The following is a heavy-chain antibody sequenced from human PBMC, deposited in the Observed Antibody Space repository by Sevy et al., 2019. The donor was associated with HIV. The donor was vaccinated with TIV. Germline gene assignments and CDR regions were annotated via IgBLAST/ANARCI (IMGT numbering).Heavy chain of an antibody. CDR3: TTRPYGSIIDY. CDR1: GFNISSAS. V-gene: IGHV3-15*07. CDR2: IKAKIDGETP. J-gene: IGHJ4*02. D-gene: IGHD3-10*01. Sequence: GGSLRLSCGGSGFNISSASMNWVRQAPGRGLEWVGRIKAKIDGETPDYGAPVKGRFIISRDDSRKTVYVQLNSVKSEDTAMYFCTTRPYGSIIDYWGQGTLVTVSS.